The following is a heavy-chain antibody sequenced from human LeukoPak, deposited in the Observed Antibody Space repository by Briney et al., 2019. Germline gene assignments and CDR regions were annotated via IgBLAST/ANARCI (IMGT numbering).Heavy chain of an antibody. Sequence: SETLSLTCAVYGGSFSGYYWSWIRQPPGKGLEWIGEINHSGSTNYNPPLKSRVTISVDTSKNQFSLKLSSVTAADTAVYYCARGRYCSSTSCCLDYWGQGTLVTVSS. V-gene: IGHV4-34*01. CDR1: GGSFSGYY. J-gene: IGHJ4*02. CDR2: INHSGST. CDR3: ARGRYCSSTSCCLDY. D-gene: IGHD2-2*01.